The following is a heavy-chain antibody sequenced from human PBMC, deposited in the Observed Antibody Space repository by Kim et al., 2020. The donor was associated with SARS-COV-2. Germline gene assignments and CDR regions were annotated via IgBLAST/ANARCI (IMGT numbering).Heavy chain of an antibody. CDR1: GFTFSSCA. CDR2: ISYDGSNK. D-gene: IGHD2-15*01. V-gene: IGHV3-30-3*01. CDR3: ANLVATPFDY. J-gene: IGHJ4*02. Sequence: GGSLRLSCAASGFTFSSCAIHWVRQAPGKGLEWVAVISYDGSNKNYADSVKGRFTISRDNSKNTLYLQMNSLRAEDTAVYYCANLVATPFDYWGQGTLVTVSS.